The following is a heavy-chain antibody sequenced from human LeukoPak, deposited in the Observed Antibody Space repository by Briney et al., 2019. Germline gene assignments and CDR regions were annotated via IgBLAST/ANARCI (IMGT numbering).Heavy chain of an antibody. CDR1: GGSISSYY. J-gene: IGHJ4*02. D-gene: IGHD7-27*01. CDR2: IHHSGSA. Sequence: SETLSLTCTVSGGSISSYYWSWIRQPPGKGLEWIGTIHHSGSADDNPSLKSRVSISLDTSKNQFSLKLSSVTAADTAVYYCARGFRGDNFDYWGQGTLVTVSS. CDR3: ARGFRGDNFDY. V-gene: IGHV4-59*08.